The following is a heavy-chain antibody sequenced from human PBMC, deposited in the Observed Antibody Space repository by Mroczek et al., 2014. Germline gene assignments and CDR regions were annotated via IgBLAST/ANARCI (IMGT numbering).Heavy chain of an antibody. V-gene: IGHV1-2*02. Sequence: QVQLQESGAEVKKPGASVKVSCKASGYTFTGYYMHWVRQAPGQGLEWMGWINPNSGGTNYAQKFQGRVTMTRDTSISTAYMELSRLRSDDTAVYYCARLYCSSTSCYTGRAFDIWGPRDSGHRLF. D-gene: IGHD2-2*02. CDR2: INPNSGGT. J-gene: IGHJ3*02. CDR3: ARLYCSSTSCYTGRAFDI. CDR1: GYTFTGYY.